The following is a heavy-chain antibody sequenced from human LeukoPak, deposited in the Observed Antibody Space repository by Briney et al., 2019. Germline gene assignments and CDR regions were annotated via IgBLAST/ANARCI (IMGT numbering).Heavy chain of an antibody. V-gene: IGHV1-69*05. Sequence: ASVKVSCKASGGTFSSYAISWVRQAPGQGLEWMGGIIPIFGTANYAQKFQGRVTITTDESTSTAYMELSSLRSEDTAAYYCARRRGQFNWFDPWGQGTLVTVSS. CDR3: ARRRGQFNWFDP. CDR2: IIPIFGTA. CDR1: GGTFSSYA. J-gene: IGHJ5*02.